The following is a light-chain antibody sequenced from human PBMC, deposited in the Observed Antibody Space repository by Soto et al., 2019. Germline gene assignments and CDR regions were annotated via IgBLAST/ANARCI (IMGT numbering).Light chain of an antibody. J-gene: IGKJ1*01. V-gene: IGKV1-5*03. CDR3: QQYFKGSLT. CDR1: QSVGSW. CDR2: KVS. Sequence: DIQMTQSPSTLSASVGDRVTITCRASQSVGSWLAWFQQKEGKAPKVLIYKVSSLESGVPSRFSGSGSGTEFNLPIRGLEPDDFGSYCRQQYFKGSLTVGQGTRVEIK.